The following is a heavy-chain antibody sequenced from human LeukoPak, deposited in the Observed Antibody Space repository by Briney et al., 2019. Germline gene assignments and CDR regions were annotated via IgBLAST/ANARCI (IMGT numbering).Heavy chain of an antibody. Sequence: GGSLRLSCTASGFTFSNFWMGWVRQAPGKGLEWVAVISYDGSNKYYADSVKGRFTISRDNSKNTLYLQMNSLRAEDTAVYYCARIDHRSGYSLHYWGQGTLVTVSS. CDR3: ARIDHRSGYSLHY. CDR1: GFTFSNFW. CDR2: ISYDGSNK. D-gene: IGHD3-22*01. V-gene: IGHV3-30*03. J-gene: IGHJ4*02.